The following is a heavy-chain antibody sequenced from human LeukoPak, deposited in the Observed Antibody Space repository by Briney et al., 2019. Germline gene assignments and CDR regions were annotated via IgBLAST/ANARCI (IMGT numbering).Heavy chain of an antibody. CDR2: MNRNSGNK. CDR1: GYTFTSYD. J-gene: IGHJ5*02. Sequence: GASVRVSCKASGYTFTSYDINWVRQAPGQGLEWMGWMNRNSGNKDYAQKVEGRVTMTRNNSISTAYMELSSLRSEDTAVYYCARARAAAGWFVPWGQGTLVTVSS. D-gene: IGHD6-13*01. V-gene: IGHV1-8*01. CDR3: ARARAAAGWFVP.